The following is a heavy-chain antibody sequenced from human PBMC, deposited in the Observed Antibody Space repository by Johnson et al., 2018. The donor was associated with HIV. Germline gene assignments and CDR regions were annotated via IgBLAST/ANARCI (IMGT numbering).Heavy chain of an antibody. CDR1: GFTVSSNY. D-gene: IGHD3-22*01. CDR3: ARSITMIVGAFDI. V-gene: IGHV3-13*01. CDR2: IGTAGDT. J-gene: IGHJ3*02. Sequence: VQLVESGGGLVQPGGSLRLSCEASGFTVSSNYMNWVRQAPGKGLEWVSAIGTAGDTYYPGSVKGRFTISRENAKNSLYLQMNSLRAGDTAVYYCARSITMIVGAFDIWGQGTMVTVSS.